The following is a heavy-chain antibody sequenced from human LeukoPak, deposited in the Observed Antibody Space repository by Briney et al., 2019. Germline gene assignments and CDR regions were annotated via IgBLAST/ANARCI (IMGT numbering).Heavy chain of an antibody. CDR3: ARGGGIAARQEIIDY. J-gene: IGHJ4*02. Sequence: PGGSLRLSCAASGFTFSDYYMSWIRQAQGKGLEWVSYISSSSSYTNYADSVKGRFTISRDNAKNSLYLQMNSLRAEDTAVYYCARGGGIAARQEIIDYWGQGTLVTVSS. D-gene: IGHD6-6*01. CDR2: ISSSSSYT. V-gene: IGHV3-11*05. CDR1: GFTFSDYY.